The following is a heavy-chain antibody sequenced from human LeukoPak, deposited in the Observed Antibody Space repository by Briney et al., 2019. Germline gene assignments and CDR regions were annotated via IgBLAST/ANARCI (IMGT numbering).Heavy chain of an antibody. D-gene: IGHD1-26*01. V-gene: IGHV3-23*01. J-gene: IGHJ4*02. Sequence: SVKGRFRISRDNSKNTLYLQMNSLRAEDTAIYYCAESLFSGSYRFDSWGQGTLVTVSS. CDR3: AESLFSGSYRFDS.